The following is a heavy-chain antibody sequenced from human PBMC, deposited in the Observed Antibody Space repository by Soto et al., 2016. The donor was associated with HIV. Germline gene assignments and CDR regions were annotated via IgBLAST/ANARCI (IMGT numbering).Heavy chain of an antibody. CDR2: ISSSSSTI. D-gene: IGHD3-10*01. CDR1: GFTFSSYS. Sequence: EVQLVESGGGLVQPGGSLRLSCAASGFTFSSYSMNWVRQAPGKGLEWVSYISSSSSTIYYADSVKGRFTISRDNAKNSLYVQMNSLRAEDTAVYYCARSVMVRGVMGSSWYFDLWGLAPVVTVSS. V-gene: IGHV3-48*04. J-gene: IGHJ2*01. CDR3: ARSVMVRGVMGSSWYFDL.